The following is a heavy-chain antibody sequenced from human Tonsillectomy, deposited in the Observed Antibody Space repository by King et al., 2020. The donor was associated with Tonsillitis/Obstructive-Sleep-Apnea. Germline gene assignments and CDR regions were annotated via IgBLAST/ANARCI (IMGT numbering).Heavy chain of an antibody. J-gene: IGHJ4*02. CDR2: IYPGDSDT. CDR1: GYSFTSYW. CDR3: ASAHYCSSTSCSYYFDY. Sequence: VQLVESGAEVKKPGESLKISCKGSGYSFTSYWIGWVRQMPGKGLEWMGIIYPGDSDTRYSPSFQGQGSISADKSISTAYLQWSSLKASDTPMYYCASAHYCSSTSCSYYFDYWGQGTLVTVSS. V-gene: IGHV5-51*01. D-gene: IGHD2-2*01.